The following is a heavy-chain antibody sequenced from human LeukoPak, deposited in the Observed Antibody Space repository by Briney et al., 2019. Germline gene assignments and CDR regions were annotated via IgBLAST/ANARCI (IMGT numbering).Heavy chain of an antibody. Sequence: SETLSLTCIMSGGPINNYYWSWIRQPAGKGPEWTGRFYASGTTYYNPALNSRAAVSMDMSKNHFSLKLTSVTAADTAVYYCARSALSGFDIWGQGTMVTVSS. D-gene: IGHD3-9*01. CDR1: GGPINNYY. J-gene: IGHJ3*02. V-gene: IGHV4-4*07. CDR2: FYASGTT. CDR3: ARSALSGFDI.